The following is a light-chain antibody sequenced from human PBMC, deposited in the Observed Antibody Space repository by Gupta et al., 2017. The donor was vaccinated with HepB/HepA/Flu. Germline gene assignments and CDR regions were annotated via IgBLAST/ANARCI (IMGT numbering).Light chain of an antibody. J-gene: IGKJ3*01. CDR1: QSITNY. CDR3: QQNDITPFT. V-gene: IGKV1-39*01. Sequence: TQFPKPPSSLPAPVADRVTITCRASQSITNYLNWYQHKPGKAPKLLISATSILRSGVPARFSGSGSGTDFTLTISSLQAEDVAAYYCQQNDITPFTFGHGTKVDLK. CDR2: ATS.